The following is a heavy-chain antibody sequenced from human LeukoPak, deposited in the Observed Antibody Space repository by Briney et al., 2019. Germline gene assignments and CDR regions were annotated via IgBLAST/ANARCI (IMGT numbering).Heavy chain of an antibody. D-gene: IGHD2-15*01. CDR1: GFTFSSHG. CDR2: IWNDGSNK. J-gene: IGHJ4*02. Sequence: GRSLRLSCAASGFTFSSHGMHWVRQAPGRGLEWITVIWNDGSNKNYVDSVKGRFIISRDNSKNTLYLQMNSLRAEDTAVYYCARGCGGSAACYIIAYWGQGTLVTVSS. CDR3: ARGCGGSAACYIIAY. V-gene: IGHV3-33*01.